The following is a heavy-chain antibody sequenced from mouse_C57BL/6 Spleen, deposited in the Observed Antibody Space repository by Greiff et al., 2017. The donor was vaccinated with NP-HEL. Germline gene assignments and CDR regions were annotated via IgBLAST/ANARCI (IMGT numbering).Heavy chain of an antibody. D-gene: IGHD1-1*01. Sequence: VQLQQPGAELVKPGASVKLSCKASGYTFTSYWMHWVKQRPGQGLEWIGMIHPNSGSTNYNEKFKSKATLTVDKSSSTAYMQLSSLTSEDSAVYYCATSPITTVVAKGYFDYWGQGTTLTVSS. V-gene: IGHV1-64*01. CDR1: GYTFTSYW. CDR3: ATSPITTVVAKGYFDY. CDR2: IHPNSGST. J-gene: IGHJ2*01.